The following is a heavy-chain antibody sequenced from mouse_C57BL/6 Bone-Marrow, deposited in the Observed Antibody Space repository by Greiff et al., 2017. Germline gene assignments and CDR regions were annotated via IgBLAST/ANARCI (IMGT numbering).Heavy chain of an antibody. D-gene: IGHD1-1*01. J-gene: IGHJ1*03. V-gene: IGHV1-53*01. Sequence: VQLQQSGPELVQPGASVKLSCKASGYTFTSYWMHWVKQRPGQGLEWIGNITPSNGGTNYNEKFKSKATLTVDKSSSPAYMQLSSLTSEDSAVYDCARAYYSSSYWYFEVWGTGTTVTVSA. CDR3: ARAYYSSSYWYFEV. CDR2: ITPSNGGT. CDR1: GYTFTSYW.